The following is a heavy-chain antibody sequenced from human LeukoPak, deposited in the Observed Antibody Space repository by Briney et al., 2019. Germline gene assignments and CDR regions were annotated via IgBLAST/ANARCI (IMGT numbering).Heavy chain of an antibody. J-gene: IGHJ4*02. CDR1: GFTFSICA. D-gene: IGHD6-13*01. CDR2: ISYDGSDK. CDR3: AKAVGRISWSFDY. Sequence: GGSLRLSCAASGFTFSICAMSWVRQAPGKGLEWVALISYDGSDKIYTDSVKGRFTISRDNSESTLYLQMDSLRGDDAAVYYCAKAVGRISWSFDYWGQGALVTVSS. V-gene: IGHV3-30*18.